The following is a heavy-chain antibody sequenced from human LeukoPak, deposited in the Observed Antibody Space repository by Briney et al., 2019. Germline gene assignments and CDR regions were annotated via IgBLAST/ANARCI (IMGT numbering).Heavy chain of an antibody. Sequence: SETLSLTCSGSGGSISSSSYYWGWIRQPPGKGLEWIGSIYYSGSTYYNPSLKSRVTISVDTSKNQFSLKVSSVTAADTAVYYCAREKYSPGAVDYWGQGSLVTVSS. CDR2: IYYSGST. CDR1: GGSISSSSYY. D-gene: IGHD6-6*01. J-gene: IGHJ4*02. V-gene: IGHV4-39*01. CDR3: AREKYSPGAVDY.